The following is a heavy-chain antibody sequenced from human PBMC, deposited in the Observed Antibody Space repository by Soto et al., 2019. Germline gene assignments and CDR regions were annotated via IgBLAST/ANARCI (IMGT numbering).Heavy chain of an antibody. J-gene: IGHJ4*02. CDR2: IVVGSGNT. CDR3: AAIDYDSSGYSPDY. Sequence: SVKVSCKASGYTFTSYYMHWVRQAPGQGLEWIGWIVVGSGNTNYAQKFQERVTITRDMSTSTAYMELSSLRSEDTAVYYCAAIDYDSSGYSPDYWGQGTLVTVSS. CDR1: GYTFTSYY. D-gene: IGHD3-22*01. V-gene: IGHV1-58*02.